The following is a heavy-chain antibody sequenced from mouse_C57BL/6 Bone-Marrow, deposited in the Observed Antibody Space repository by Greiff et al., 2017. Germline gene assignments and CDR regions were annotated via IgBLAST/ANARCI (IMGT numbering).Heavy chain of an antibody. J-gene: IGHJ1*03. Sequence: QVQLQQPGAELVMPGASVKLSCKASGYTFTSYWMHWVKQRPGQGLEWIGEIDPSDSYTNYNQKFKGKSTLTVDKSSSTAYMQLSSLTSEDSAVYYCVREGGRDSNYFWYFDVWGTGTTVTVSS. V-gene: IGHV1-69*01. CDR2: IDPSDSYT. CDR1: GYTFTSYW. D-gene: IGHD2-5*01. CDR3: VREGGRDSNYFWYFDV.